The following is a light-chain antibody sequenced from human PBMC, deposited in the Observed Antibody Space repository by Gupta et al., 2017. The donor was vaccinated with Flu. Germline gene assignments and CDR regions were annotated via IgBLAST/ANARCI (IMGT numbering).Light chain of an antibody. CDR3: QKYNSDPLT. Sequence: DIQMTQSPSSLSASVGDRVTITCRASQGISNYLAWYQQKPSRFSGSGSGIDFTLTISSLQPEDVATYYCQKYNSDPLTFGGGTKVEIK. J-gene: IGKJ4*01. CDR1: QGISNY. V-gene: IGKV1-27*01.